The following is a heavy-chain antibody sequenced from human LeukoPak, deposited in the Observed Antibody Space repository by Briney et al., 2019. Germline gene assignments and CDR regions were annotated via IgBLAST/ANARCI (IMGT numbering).Heavy chain of an antibody. CDR3: ARMRLRHAFDI. V-gene: IGHV3-21*01. D-gene: IGHD4-17*01. CDR2: VSSSSSYI. J-gene: IGHJ3*02. Sequence: GGSLRLSCAASGFTFSSYSMNWVRQAPGKGLEWVSSVSSSSSYIYYADSVKGRFTISRDNAKNSLYLQMNSLRAEDTAVYYCARMRLRHAFDIWGQGTMVTVSS. CDR1: GFTFSSYS.